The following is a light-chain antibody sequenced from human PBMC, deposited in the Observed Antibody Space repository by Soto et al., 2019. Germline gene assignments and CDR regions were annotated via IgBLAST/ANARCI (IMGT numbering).Light chain of an antibody. V-gene: IGLV2-11*01. CDR2: DVS. Sequence: QSALTQPRSVSGSPGQSVTISCTGTSSDVGGCNYVSWYQQHPGKAPKLIIYDVSKRPSGVPDRFSGSKSDNTASLTISGLQAEDEADYYCCSYADSFTLIFGGGTKLTVL. J-gene: IGLJ2*01. CDR3: CSYADSFTLI. CDR1: SSDVGGCNY.